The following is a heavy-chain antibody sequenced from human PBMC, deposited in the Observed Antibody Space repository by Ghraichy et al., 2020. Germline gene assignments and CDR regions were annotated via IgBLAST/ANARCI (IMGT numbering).Heavy chain of an antibody. CDR1: GFSLSTSGMC. CDR3: ARARIVGATTPVYYFDY. Sequence: SGPTLVKPTQTLTLTCTFSGFSLSTSGMCVSWIRQPPGKALEWLALIDWDDDKYYSTSLKTRLTISKDTSKNQVVLTMTNMDLVDTATYYCARARIVGATTPVYYFDYWGQGTLVTVSS. CDR2: IDWDDDK. J-gene: IGHJ4*02. D-gene: IGHD1-26*01. V-gene: IGHV2-70*01.